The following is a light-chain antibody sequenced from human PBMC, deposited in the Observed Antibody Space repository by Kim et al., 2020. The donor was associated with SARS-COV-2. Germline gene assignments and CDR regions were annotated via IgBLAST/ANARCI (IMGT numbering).Light chain of an antibody. CDR1: QSVSSSH. V-gene: IGKV3-20*01. CDR3: QQYGGAPPVT. J-gene: IGKJ5*01. Sequence: EIVLTQSPGTLSLSPGERATLSCKASQSVSSSHLAWYQQKPGQAPRLLIYGASSRATGIPDKFSGSGSGTDFTLTISRLEPEDFAVYYCQQYGGAPPVTFGQGTRLGIK. CDR2: GAS.